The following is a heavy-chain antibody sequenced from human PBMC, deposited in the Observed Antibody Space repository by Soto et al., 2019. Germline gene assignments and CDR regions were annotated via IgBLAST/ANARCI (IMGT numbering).Heavy chain of an antibody. CDR3: ARGRNGDYGFDP. V-gene: IGHV1-18*01. CDR1: GYTFITYG. J-gene: IGHJ5*02. Sequence: QVQLVQSGAEVKKPGASVKVSCKASGYTFITYGISWVRQAPGQGLEWMGWISAYNRNTNSAQKFQDRVTLTTDSSTSTAYMELRSLRSDDTAVYYCARGRNGDYGFDPWGQGTLVTVSS. D-gene: IGHD4-17*01. CDR2: ISAYNRNT.